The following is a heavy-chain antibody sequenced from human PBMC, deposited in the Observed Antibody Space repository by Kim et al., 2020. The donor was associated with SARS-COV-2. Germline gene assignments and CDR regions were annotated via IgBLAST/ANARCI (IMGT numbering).Heavy chain of an antibody. V-gene: IGHV3-66*01. CDR2: IYSGGST. Sequence: GGSLRLSCAASGFTVSSNYMSWVRQAPGKGLEWVSVIYSGGSTYYADSVKGRFTISRDNSKNTLYLQMNSLRDEDTAVYYCARSPGVVVITTADDAFDIWGQGTMVTVSS. CDR3: ARSPGVVVITTADDAFDI. CDR1: GFTVSSNY. J-gene: IGHJ3*02. D-gene: IGHD3-22*01.